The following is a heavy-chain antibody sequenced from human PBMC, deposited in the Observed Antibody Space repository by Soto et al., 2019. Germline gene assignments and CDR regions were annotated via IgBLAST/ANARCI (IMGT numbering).Heavy chain of an antibody. D-gene: IGHD3-9*01. CDR3: ASGRGYDILTGYYPYFDY. V-gene: IGHV3-9*01. Sequence: EVQLVESGGGLAQPGRSLRLSCAASGFTFDDYAMHWVRQAPGKGLEWVSGISWNSDSIGYADSVKGRFTISRDNAKKSLYLQMNSLRAEDTALYYGASGRGYDILTGYYPYFDYWGQGTLVTVSS. J-gene: IGHJ4*02. CDR1: GFTFDDYA. CDR2: ISWNSDSI.